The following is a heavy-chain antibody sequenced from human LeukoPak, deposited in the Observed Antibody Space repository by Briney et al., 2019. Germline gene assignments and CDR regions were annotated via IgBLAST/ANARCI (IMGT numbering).Heavy chain of an antibody. D-gene: IGHD3-10*01. CDR2: IKSKTDGGTT. Sequence: GGSLRLSCAASGFTFSNAWMSWVRQAPGKGLEWVGRIKSKTDGGTTDYAAPVKGRFTISRDDSKNTLYLQMNSLKTEDTAVYYCTTGAMVRGVIIFDYWGQGTLVTVSS. J-gene: IGHJ4*02. CDR3: TTGAMVRGVIIFDY. V-gene: IGHV3-15*01. CDR1: GFTFSNAW.